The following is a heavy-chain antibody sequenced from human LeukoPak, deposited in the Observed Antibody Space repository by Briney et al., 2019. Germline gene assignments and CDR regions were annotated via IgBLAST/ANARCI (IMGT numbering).Heavy chain of an antibody. CDR1: GFTFSDYW. V-gene: IGHV3-7*03. D-gene: IGHD3-9*01. J-gene: IGHJ4*02. Sequence: PGGSLRLSCATSGFTFSDYWMNWFRQAPGKGPEWVAIIKQGGSQTHYVDFVKGRFTISRDNDKSSLFLQTNSLRDEDTAVYYCARGQGWLSDSWGQGIQVTVTS. CDR3: ARGQGWLSDS. CDR2: IKQGGSQT.